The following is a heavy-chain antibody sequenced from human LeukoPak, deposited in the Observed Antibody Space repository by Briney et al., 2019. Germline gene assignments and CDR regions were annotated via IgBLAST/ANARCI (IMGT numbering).Heavy chain of an antibody. Sequence: ASVKVSCKASGYTFTTYGITWVRQAPGQGLEWMGWISAYNGNTNYAQKLQGRVTMTTDTSTSTAYMELRSLRSDDTAVYYCARIMTTVVTQDYWGQGTLVTVSS. CDR3: ARIMTTVVTQDY. CDR2: ISAYNGNT. V-gene: IGHV1-18*01. D-gene: IGHD4-23*01. J-gene: IGHJ4*02. CDR1: GYTFTTYG.